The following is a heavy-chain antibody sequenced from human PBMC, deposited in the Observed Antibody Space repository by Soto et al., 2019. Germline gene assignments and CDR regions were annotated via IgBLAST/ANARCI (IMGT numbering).Heavy chain of an antibody. CDR2: IIPIFGTA. V-gene: IGHV1-69*13. CDR3: AKNPENYYYGMDV. J-gene: IGHJ6*02. Sequence: GASVKVSCKASGYTFSSYAISWVRQAPGQGLEWMGGIIPIFGTADYAQKFQGRVTITADESTSTAYVELSSLRSEDTAVYYCAKNPENYYYGMDVWGQGTTVTVSS. CDR1: GYTFSSYA.